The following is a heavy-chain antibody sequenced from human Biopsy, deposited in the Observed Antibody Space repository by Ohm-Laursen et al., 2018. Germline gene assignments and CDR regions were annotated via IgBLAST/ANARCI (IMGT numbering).Heavy chain of an antibody. J-gene: IGHJ6*02. Sequence: PGTLSLTCAVYGGSFNGYYWSWIRQPPGKGLEWIGEINHSGSTNYNPSLKSRVTISVDTSKNQFSLKLRSVTAADTAVYYCARAVDYYDPCYYYGLDVWGQGTTVTVSS. V-gene: IGHV4-34*01. CDR1: GGSFNGYY. CDR2: INHSGST. CDR3: ARAVDYYDPCYYYGLDV. D-gene: IGHD3-16*01.